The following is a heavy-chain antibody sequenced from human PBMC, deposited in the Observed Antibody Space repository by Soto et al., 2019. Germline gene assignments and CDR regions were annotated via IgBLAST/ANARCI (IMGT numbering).Heavy chain of an antibody. Sequence: QVQLVQSGAEVKKPGSSVKVSCKASGGTFSSYAISWVRQAPGQGLEWMGGIIPIFGTANYAQKFQGRVTIAAVDSTSTAYMELSSLRSEDTAVYYCARGAARELGDWFDPWGQGTLVTVSS. CDR1: GGTFSSYA. J-gene: IGHJ5*02. V-gene: IGHV1-69*12. CDR3: ARGAARELGDWFDP. CDR2: IIPIFGTA. D-gene: IGHD1-7*01.